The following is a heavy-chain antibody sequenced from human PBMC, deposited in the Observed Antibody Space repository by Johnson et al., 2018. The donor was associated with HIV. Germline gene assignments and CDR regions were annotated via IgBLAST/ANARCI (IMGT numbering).Heavy chain of an antibody. D-gene: IGHD3-22*01. CDR1: GFTFSSYG. CDR2: TRYDGSNK. J-gene: IGHJ3*02. Sequence: QVQLVESGGGVVQPGGSLRLSCAESGFTFSSYGMHWVRQAPGKGLEWVAFTRYDGSNKYYADSVTGRFTISRDNSKNTLYLQMNSLRAEDTAVYYCAKAPLSGYEDAFDIWGQGTMVTVSS. V-gene: IGHV3-30*02. CDR3: AKAPLSGYEDAFDI.